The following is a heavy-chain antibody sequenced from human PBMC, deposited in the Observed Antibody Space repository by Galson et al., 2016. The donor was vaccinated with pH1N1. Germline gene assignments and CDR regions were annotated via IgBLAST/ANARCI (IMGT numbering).Heavy chain of an antibody. CDR1: GFTFTNYG. CDR2: INGAGIQR. CDR3: AKDLPTSWVFDS. J-gene: IGHJ5*01. Sequence: SLRLSCAASGFTFTNYGMTWVRQAPGKGLEWVSNINGAGIQRYYSDSVRGRFTISRDSSRNMLFLQMNNLSAEDTAVYYCAKDLPTSWVFDSWGRGTLVTVSS. V-gene: IGHV3-23*01. D-gene: IGHD7-27*01.